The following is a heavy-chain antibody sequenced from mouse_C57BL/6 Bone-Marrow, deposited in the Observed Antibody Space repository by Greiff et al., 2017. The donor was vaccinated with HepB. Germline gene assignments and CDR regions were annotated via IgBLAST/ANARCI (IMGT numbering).Heavy chain of an antibody. CDR1: GYTFTSYG. J-gene: IGHJ2*01. CDR2: IYPRSGNT. V-gene: IGHV1-81*01. D-gene: IGHD1-1*01. Sequence: VQLQQSGAELARPGASVKLSCKASGYTFTSYGISWVKQRTGQGLEWIGEIYPRSGNTYYNEKFKGKATLTADKSSSTAYMELRSLTSEDSAVYFCAITVVATNFDYWGQGTTLTVSS. CDR3: AITVVATNFDY.